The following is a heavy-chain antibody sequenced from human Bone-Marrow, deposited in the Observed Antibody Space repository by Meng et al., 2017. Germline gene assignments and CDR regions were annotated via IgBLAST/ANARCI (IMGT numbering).Heavy chain of an antibody. Sequence: GGSLRLSFAASGFTFSSYEMNWVRQAPGKGLEWVSYISSSGSTIYNADSVKGRFTISRDNAKNSLYLQMNSLRAEDTAVYYCARVPMGTRSHWFDPWGQGTLVTVSS. V-gene: IGHV3-48*03. CDR1: GFTFSSYE. D-gene: IGHD3-10*01. CDR2: ISSSGSTI. J-gene: IGHJ5*02. CDR3: ARVPMGTRSHWFDP.